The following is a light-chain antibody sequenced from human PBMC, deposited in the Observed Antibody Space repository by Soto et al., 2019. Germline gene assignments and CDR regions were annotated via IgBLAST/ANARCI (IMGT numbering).Light chain of an antibody. Sequence: DIVTTQSPDSLAVSLGERATIDCKSSQSLLYGGNDRNYLAWYQHKPGQSPKLIMYWASTREAGVPDRFSGSGSGTHFTLTISSRQAEDVAVYYCQQYYTTPQAFGQGTKLEIK. V-gene: IGKV4-1*01. J-gene: IGKJ2*01. CDR1: QSLLYGGNDRNY. CDR2: WAS. CDR3: QQYYTTPQA.